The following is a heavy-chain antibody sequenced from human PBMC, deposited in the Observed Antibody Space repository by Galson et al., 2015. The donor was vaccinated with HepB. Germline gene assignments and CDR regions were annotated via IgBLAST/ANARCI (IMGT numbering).Heavy chain of an antibody. V-gene: IGHV1-69*13. CDR1: GGTVSRYP. J-gene: IGHJ6*02. Sequence: SVKVSCKASGGTVSRYPISWARQAPGQGLEWMGGIIPVFGTVNYAQKFQGRVTLTADESTSTAYMELSSLRSEDTAVYYCARDLSALVRSSARSRAYGMDGWGQGTTVTVSS. CDR3: ARDLSALVRSSARSRAYGMDG. CDR2: IIPVFGTV. D-gene: IGHD6-19*01.